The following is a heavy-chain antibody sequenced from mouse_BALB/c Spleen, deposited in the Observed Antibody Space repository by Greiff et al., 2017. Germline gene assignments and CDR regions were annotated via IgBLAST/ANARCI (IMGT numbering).Heavy chain of an antibody. Sequence: EVQLVESGGGLVQPGGSLKLSCAASGFTFSSYTMSWVRQTPEKRLEWVAYISNGGGSTYYPDTVKGRFTISRDNAKNTLYLQMSSLKSEDTAMYYCARHPHYYGSRYFDVWGAGTTVTVSS. V-gene: IGHV5-12-2*01. D-gene: IGHD1-1*01. CDR1: GFTFSSYT. CDR3: ARHPHYYGSRYFDV. CDR2: ISNGGGST. J-gene: IGHJ1*01.